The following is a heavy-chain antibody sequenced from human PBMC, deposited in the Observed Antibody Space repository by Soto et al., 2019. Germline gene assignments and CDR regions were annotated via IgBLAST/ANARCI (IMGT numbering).Heavy chain of an antibody. D-gene: IGHD6-13*01. Sequence: GGSLRLSCAASGFTFSTYALSWVRQAPGKGLEWVSTISSNSAYIYYTDALRGRFTISRDNAKNSLHLQMNSLRAEDTAVYYCTRDASRDSSARGWFDPWGPGTLVTVSS. J-gene: IGHJ5*02. CDR1: GFTFSTYA. CDR2: ISSNSAYI. V-gene: IGHV3-21*01. CDR3: TRDASRDSSARGWFDP.